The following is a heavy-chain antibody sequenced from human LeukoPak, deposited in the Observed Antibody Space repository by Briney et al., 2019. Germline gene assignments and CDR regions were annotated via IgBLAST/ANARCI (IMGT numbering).Heavy chain of an antibody. CDR2: INREGSEK. D-gene: IGHD2-2*01. CDR3: ANEGRTIDPH. CDR1: GFMFSSYW. V-gene: IGHV3-7*02. J-gene: IGHJ1*01. Sequence: PGGSLRLSCAASGFMFSSYWMSWVRQAPGKGLEWVAIINREGSEKYYVDSVKGRFTISGDNAKNSLYLQMNSLRAEDTAVYEGANEGRTIDPHWGQGTLVTVSS.